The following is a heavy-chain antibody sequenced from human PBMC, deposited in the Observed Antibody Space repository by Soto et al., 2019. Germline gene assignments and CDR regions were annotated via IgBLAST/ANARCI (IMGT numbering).Heavy chain of an antibody. J-gene: IGHJ5*02. CDR1: GDTFTNFG. Sequence: HLVQSGPEVKKPGASITVSCKTSGDTFTNFGLSWVRQAPGQGLEWMGWFATYNSNRNYAQKFQGRLTLTTDTSTSTAYMELKNLGYDDTAVYYCARVVRGVVNWFDPWGQGTLVTVSS. CDR2: FATYNSNR. V-gene: IGHV1-18*01. CDR3: ARVVRGVVNWFDP. D-gene: IGHD3-10*01.